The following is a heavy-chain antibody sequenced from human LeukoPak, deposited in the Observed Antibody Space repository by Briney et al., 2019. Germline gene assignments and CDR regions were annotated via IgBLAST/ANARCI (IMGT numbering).Heavy chain of an antibody. CDR2: IIGSGSTT. D-gene: IGHD2-21*01. CDR3: VRDRGGAYSGDNLFDP. Sequence: PGGSLRLSCAASEFTFSSYEMNWVRQAPGKGLEWLSYIIGSGSTTQYADSVRDRFTISRDNDKNAVYLQMNSLRADDTASYYCVRDRGGAYSGDNLFDPWGQGTLVTVSS. V-gene: IGHV3-48*03. CDR1: EFTFSSYE. J-gene: IGHJ5*02.